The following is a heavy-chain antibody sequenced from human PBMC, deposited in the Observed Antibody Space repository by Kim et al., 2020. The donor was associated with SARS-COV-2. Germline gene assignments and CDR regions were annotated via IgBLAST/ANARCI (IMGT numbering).Heavy chain of an antibody. CDR2: INHSGST. CDR3: ARVRGVSLIDY. Sequence: SETLSLTCAVYGGSFSGYYWSWIRQPPGKGLEWIGEINHSGSTNYNPSLKSRVTISVDTSKNQFSLKLSSVTAADTAVYYCARVRGVSLIDYWGQGTLVTVSS. J-gene: IGHJ4*02. CDR1: GGSFSGYY. V-gene: IGHV4-34*01. D-gene: IGHD3-10*01.